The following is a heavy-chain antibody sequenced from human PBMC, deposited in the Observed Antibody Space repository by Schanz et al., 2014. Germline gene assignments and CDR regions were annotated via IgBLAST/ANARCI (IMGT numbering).Heavy chain of an antibody. V-gene: IGHV3-15*04. CDR1: GFTFSEVY. CDR3: TTFNNRDALYI. D-gene: IGHD1-20*01. J-gene: IGHJ3*02. Sequence: EVRLVESGGGLVEPGGSLRLSCSGSGFTFSEVYMSWVRQAPGKGLEWVGRIENNANGATTDYAAPVKGRFTVSRDDSRNTLSLQMNPLRTADTALYYCTTFNNRDALYIWGQGTMVSVSS. CDR2: IENNANGATT.